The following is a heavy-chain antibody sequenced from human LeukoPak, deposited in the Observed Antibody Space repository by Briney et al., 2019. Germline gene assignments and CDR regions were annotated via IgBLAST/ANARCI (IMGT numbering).Heavy chain of an antibody. CDR2: ISGSGGST. CDR1: GFTFSSYA. V-gene: IGHV3-23*01. J-gene: IGHJ4*02. CDR3: AKSSSGGTDFDY. D-gene: IGHD3-22*01. Sequence: GGSLRLSCAASGFTFSSYAMSWVRQAPRKGLEWVSAISGSGGSTYYADSVKGRFTISRDNSKNTLYLQMNRLRAEDTAVYYCAKSSSGGTDFDYWGQGTLVTVSS.